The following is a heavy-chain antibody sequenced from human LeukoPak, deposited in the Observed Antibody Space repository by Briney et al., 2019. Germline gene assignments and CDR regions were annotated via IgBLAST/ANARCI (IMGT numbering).Heavy chain of an antibody. D-gene: IGHD6-13*01. V-gene: IGHV3-23*01. J-gene: IGHJ4*02. CDR1: GFTFSTYG. CDR2: ISSGGGST. Sequence: PGGSLRLSCAASGFTFSTYGMSWVRQAPGKGLEWVSAISSGGGSTYYADSVKGRFTISGDNSKNTLYLQMNSLRAEDTALYYCAIRFGRLEAGGTPFDSWGQGTLVTVSS. CDR3: AIRFGRLEAGGTPFDS.